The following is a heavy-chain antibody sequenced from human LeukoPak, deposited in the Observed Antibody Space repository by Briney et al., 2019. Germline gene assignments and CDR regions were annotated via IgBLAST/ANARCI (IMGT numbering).Heavy chain of an antibody. CDR2: IYYSGST. D-gene: IGHD3-3*01. V-gene: IGHV4-59*01. CDR3: ARDPGFWSGYYSPAFDI. Sequence: SETLSLTCTVSGGSISSYYWSWIRQPPGKGLEWIGYIYYSGSTNYNPSLKSRVTISVDTSKNQFSLKLSSVTAADTAVYYCARDPGFWSGYYSPAFDIWGQGTMVTVSS. J-gene: IGHJ3*02. CDR1: GGSISSYY.